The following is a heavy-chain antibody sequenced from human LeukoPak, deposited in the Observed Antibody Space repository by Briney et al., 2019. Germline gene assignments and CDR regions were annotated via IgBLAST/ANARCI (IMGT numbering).Heavy chain of an antibody. CDR3: ARDPLGYDSSGYYHYFDY. V-gene: IGHV4-30-4*08. CDR1: GGSLSSGDYY. D-gene: IGHD3-22*01. CDR2: IYYSGST. Sequence: PSETLSLTCTVSGGSLSSGDYYWSWIRQPPGKGLEWIGYIYYSGSTYYNLSLKSRVNISVDTSKNQFTLKLSSVTAADTAVYYCARDPLGYDSSGYYHYFDYWGQGTLVTVSS. J-gene: IGHJ4*02.